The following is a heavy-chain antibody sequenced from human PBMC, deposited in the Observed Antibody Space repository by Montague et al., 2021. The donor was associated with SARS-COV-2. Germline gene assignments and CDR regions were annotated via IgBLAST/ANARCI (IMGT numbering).Heavy chain of an antibody. V-gene: IGHV4-39*01. D-gene: IGHD3-10*01. J-gene: IGHJ4*02. CDR3: ARQGNSGNLIDY. CDR1: GGSISIGRHY. Sequence: SETLSLTCTVSGGSISIGRHYWGWIRQPPGKGLEWIGNIYYSGNTHYNPSLKSRVTISVDTSKNQFSLTLSSVTAADTAIYYCARQGNSGNLIDYWGQGTLVTVSS. CDR2: IYYSGNT.